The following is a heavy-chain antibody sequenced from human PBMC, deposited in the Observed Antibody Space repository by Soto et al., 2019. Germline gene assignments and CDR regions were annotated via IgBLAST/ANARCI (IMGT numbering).Heavy chain of an antibody. V-gene: IGHV4-30-2*01. Sequence: SETLSLTCAVSGGSISSGGYSWSWVRQPPGKGLEWIGYIYHSGSTYYNPSLKSRVTISVDRSKNQFSLKLSSVTAADTAVYYCARAPIYCSSTSCYFWFDPWGQGTLVTVSS. CDR3: ARAPIYCSSTSCYFWFDP. CDR1: GGSISSGGYS. CDR2: IYHSGST. D-gene: IGHD2-2*01. J-gene: IGHJ5*02.